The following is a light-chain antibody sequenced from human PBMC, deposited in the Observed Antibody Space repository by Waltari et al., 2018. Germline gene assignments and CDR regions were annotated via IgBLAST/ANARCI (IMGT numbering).Light chain of an antibody. J-gene: IGKJ1*01. V-gene: IGKV3-20*01. CDR3: QQYGSSPWT. CDR1: QRSRRSC. Sequence: EIVLTQSPGTLSLSPGERATLSCRTSQRSRRSCLAWYQQKDGQAPRLLIYGTNTRATGIPDRFSGSGSGTDFTLTVSRLEPEDFAVYFCQQYGSSPWTFGPGTTVEI. CDR2: GTN.